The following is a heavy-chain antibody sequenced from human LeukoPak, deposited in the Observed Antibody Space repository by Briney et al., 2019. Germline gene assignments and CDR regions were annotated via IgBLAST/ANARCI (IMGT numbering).Heavy chain of an antibody. CDR3: VRDTFRVTTPFDY. Sequence: ASVKVSCKASGYTFTSYGISWVRQAPGQGLEWMGWISGYNGNTNYAEKLQDRVTMTTDTSTSTAYMELRSLRSDDTAVYYCVRDTFRVTTPFDYWGQGTLVTVSS. CDR2: ISGYNGNT. J-gene: IGHJ4*02. D-gene: IGHD4-11*01. V-gene: IGHV1-18*01. CDR1: GYTFTSYG.